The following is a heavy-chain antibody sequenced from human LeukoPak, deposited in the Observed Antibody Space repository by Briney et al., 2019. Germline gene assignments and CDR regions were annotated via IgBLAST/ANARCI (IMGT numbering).Heavy chain of an antibody. V-gene: IGHV3-23*01. J-gene: IGHJ4*02. Sequence: PGGSLRLSCAASGFTFSSHAMSWVRQAPGKGLEWVSAISGSGGSTYYADSVKGRFTISRDNSKNTLFLQMNSLRAEDTAVYYCAIISGWYFDPTDYWGQGTLVTVSS. D-gene: IGHD6-19*01. CDR3: AIISGWYFDPTDY. CDR1: GFTFSSHA. CDR2: ISGSGGST.